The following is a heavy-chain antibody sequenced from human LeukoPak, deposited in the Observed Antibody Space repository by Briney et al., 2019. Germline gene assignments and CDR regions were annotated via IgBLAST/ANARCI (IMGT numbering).Heavy chain of an antibody. Sequence: ETLSLTCAVSGGSISSSNWWSWVRQAPGKGLEWVANIKQDGSEKYYVDSVKGRFTISRDNAKNSLYLQMNSLRAEDTAVYYCARDVTTVTDEGGWFDPWGQGTLVTVSS. CDR3: ARDVTTVTDEGGWFDP. J-gene: IGHJ5*02. D-gene: IGHD4-11*01. V-gene: IGHV3-7*01. CDR1: GGSISSSNW. CDR2: IKQDGSEK.